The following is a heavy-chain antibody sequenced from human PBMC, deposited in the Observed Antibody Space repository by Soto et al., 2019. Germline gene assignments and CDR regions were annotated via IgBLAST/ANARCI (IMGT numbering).Heavy chain of an antibody. CDR2: IYWDDDK. Sequence: QITLNESGPTVVKPTETLTLTCTFSGFSLTTSGVGVGWVRQSPGKAPEWLAFIYWDDDKRYSTSLKSRLTITKDPSKNQVVLTKANVDPADTATYYCAHRVLRAVFGLVTTTAIYFDFWGQGTPVVVSS. CDR1: GFSLTTSGVG. D-gene: IGHD3-3*01. CDR3: AHRVLRAVFGLVTTTAIYFDF. V-gene: IGHV2-5*02. J-gene: IGHJ4*02.